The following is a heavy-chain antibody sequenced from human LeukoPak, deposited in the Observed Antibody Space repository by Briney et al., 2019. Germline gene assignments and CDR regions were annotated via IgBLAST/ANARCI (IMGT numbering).Heavy chain of an antibody. J-gene: IGHJ5*02. D-gene: IGHD5-24*01. CDR3: ARDYSVRDEAWWFNP. V-gene: IGHV1-46*01. CDR2: ISPSGGST. CDR1: GYTFTSNY. Sequence: GASVKVSCKASGYTFTSNYMHCVRHAPGKGPEWMVVISPSGGSTTYAQKFQGGVTLTRDMSTSTDYLELSSLRSEDAAVYYCARDYSVRDEAWWFNPWGQGTLVTVSS.